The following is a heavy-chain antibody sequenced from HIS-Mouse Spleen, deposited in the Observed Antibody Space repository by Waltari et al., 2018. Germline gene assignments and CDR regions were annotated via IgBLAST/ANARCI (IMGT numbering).Heavy chain of an antibody. V-gene: IGHV3-74*01. D-gene: IGHD1-26*01. CDR1: GSPCSSYW. Sequence: EVPLVESGGGLVQPGGSLRLPWAASGSPCSSYWMHWVRQAPGKGLVWVSRINSDGSSTSYADSVKGRFTISRDNAKNTLYLQMNSLRAEDTAVYYCARDLGAFDYWGQGTLVTVSS. CDR3: ARDLGAFDY. CDR2: INSDGSST. J-gene: IGHJ4*02.